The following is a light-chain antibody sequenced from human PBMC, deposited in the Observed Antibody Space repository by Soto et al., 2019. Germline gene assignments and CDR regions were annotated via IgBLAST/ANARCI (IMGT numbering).Light chain of an antibody. J-gene: IGKJ2*01. CDR3: QQYNNWPPYT. CDR2: AAS. CDR1: QTINYN. Sequence: DRVMTQSPTTLSVSPGERATLSCSASQTINYNLAWYQQKPGQAPRLLIYAASTRASGVPARFSGSGSGTEFTLTISNLQSDDSAVYYCQQYNNWPPYTFGQGTKLEIK. V-gene: IGKV3-15*01.